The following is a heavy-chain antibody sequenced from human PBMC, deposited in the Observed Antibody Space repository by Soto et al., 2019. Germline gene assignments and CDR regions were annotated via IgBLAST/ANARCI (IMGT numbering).Heavy chain of an antibody. V-gene: IGHV1-8*01. J-gene: IGHJ6*02. CDR3: ARGTRIYYYYGMDV. CDR1: GYTFTSYD. CDR2: MNPNSGNT. Sequence: ASVKVSCKASGYTFTSYDINWVRQATGQGLEWMGWMNPNSGNTGYAQKFRGRVTMTRNTSISTAYMELSSLRSEDTAVYYCARGTRIYYYYGMDVWGQGTTVTVSS.